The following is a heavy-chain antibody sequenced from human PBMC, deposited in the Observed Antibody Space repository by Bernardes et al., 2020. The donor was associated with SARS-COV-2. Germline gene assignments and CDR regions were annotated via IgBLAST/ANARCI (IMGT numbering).Heavy chain of an antibody. CDR2: INRDGSEE. CDR1: GFTFINYW. V-gene: IGHV3-7*03. CDR3: ARRDRGYFDF. Sequence: GGSLRLSCAASGFTFINYWMGWVRQAPGKGLAWVANINRDGSEEYYVDSVKGRFTVSRDNAKNSLYLQMNGLTADDTAVYYCARRDRGYFDFWGQGTQVTVS. J-gene: IGHJ4*02.